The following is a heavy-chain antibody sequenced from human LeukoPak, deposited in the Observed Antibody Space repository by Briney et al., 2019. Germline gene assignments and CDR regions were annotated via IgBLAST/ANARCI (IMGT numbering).Heavy chain of an antibody. CDR2: ISYDGSNK. D-gene: IGHD6-19*01. CDR1: GFTFSSYA. J-gene: IGHJ5*02. CDR3: ARAVAGFNWFDP. Sequence: GGSLRLSCAASGFTFSSYAMHWVRQAPGKGLEWVAVISYDGSNKYYADSVKGRFTISRDNSENTLYLQMNRLRAEDTAVYYCARAVAGFNWFDPWGQGTLVTVSS. V-gene: IGHV3-30-3*01.